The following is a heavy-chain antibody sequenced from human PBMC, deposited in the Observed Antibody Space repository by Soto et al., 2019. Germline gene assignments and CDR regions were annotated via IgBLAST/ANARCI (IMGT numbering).Heavy chain of an antibody. V-gene: IGHV1-3*01. CDR2: INAGNGNT. J-gene: IGHJ6*03. CDR1: GYTFTSYA. CDR3: AREDGYQLFDYYYYYMDV. D-gene: IGHD2-2*01. Sequence: GASVKLSCKASGYTFTSYAMHWVRQAPGQRLEWMGWINAGNGNTKYSQKFQGRVTITRDTSASTAYMELSSLRSEDTAVYYCAREDGYQLFDYYYYYMDVWGKGTTVTVSS.